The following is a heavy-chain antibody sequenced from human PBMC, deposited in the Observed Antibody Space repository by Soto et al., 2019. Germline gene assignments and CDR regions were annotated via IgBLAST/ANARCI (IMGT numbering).Heavy chain of an antibody. CDR1: GYTFTSYG. CDR2: ISAYNGNT. Sequence: GASVKVSCKASGYTFTSYGISWVRQAPGQGLEWMGWISAYNGNTNYAQKLQGRVTMTTDTSTSTAYMELRSLRSDDTAVYYCARGVRSGQNRLDYFDYWGQGTLVTVSS. D-gene: IGHD3-16*01. CDR3: ARGVRSGQNRLDYFDY. J-gene: IGHJ4*02. V-gene: IGHV1-18*01.